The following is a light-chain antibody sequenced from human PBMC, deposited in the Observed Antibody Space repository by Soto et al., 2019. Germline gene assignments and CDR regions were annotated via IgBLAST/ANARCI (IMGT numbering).Light chain of an antibody. V-gene: IGLV1-44*01. J-gene: IGLJ1*01. CDR1: SSNVGTNT. CDR3: CSYAGSYTFV. Sequence: QSVLTQPPSASGTPGQRVTISCSGSSSNVGTNTVHWYQHLPGTAPKLLIYGNNQRPSGVPDRFSGSSSGTSASLAISGLRSEDESDYYCCSYAGSYTFVFGTGTKLTVL. CDR2: GNN.